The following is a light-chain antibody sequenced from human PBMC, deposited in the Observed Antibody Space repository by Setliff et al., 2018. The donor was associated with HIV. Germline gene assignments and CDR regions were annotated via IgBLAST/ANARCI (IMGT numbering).Light chain of an antibody. CDR1: SSDVGIYNL. CDR2: EVN. V-gene: IGLV2-23*02. CDR3: CSYTTYSTYV. J-gene: IGLJ1*01. Sequence: SALPQPASVSGSPGQSIAISCTGTSSDVGIYNLVSWYQHHPGKAPKLIIYEVNKRPSGVSNRFSGSKSGNTASLTISGLQPEDETDYYCCSYTTYSTYVFGTGTKVTVL.